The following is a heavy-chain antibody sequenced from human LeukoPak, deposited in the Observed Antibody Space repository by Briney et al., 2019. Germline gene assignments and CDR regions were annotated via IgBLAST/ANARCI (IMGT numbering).Heavy chain of an antibody. V-gene: IGHV1-69*06. CDR3: ARKVPNDSSGYYYRGQFDP. CDR2: IIPIFGTA. CDR1: GGTFISYA. Sequence: GASVKVSCKASGGTFISYAISWVRQAPGQGLEWMGGIIPIFGTANYAQKFQGRVTITADKSTSTAYMELSSLRSEDTAVYYCARKVPNDSSGYYYRGQFDPWGQGTLVTVSS. D-gene: IGHD3-22*01. J-gene: IGHJ5*02.